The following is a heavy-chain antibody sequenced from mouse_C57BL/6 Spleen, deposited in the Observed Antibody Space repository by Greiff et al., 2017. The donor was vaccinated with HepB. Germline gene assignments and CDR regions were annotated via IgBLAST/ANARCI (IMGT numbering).Heavy chain of an antibody. J-gene: IGHJ3*01. D-gene: IGHD2-1*01. V-gene: IGHV1-9*01. CDR3: ARGSYGNYEPWFAY. CDR2: ILPGSGST. CDR1: GYTFTGYW. Sequence: QVQLKESGAELMKPGASVKLSCKATGYTFTGYWIEWVKQRPGHGLEWIGEILPGSGSTNYNEKFKGKATFTADTSSNTAYMQLSSLTTEDSAIYYCARGSYGNYEPWFAYWGQGTLVTVSA.